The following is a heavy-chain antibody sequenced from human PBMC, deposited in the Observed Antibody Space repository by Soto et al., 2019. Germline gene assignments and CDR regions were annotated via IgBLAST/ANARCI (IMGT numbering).Heavy chain of an antibody. CDR1: GGSINSGGYY. D-gene: IGHD3-10*01. J-gene: IGHJ6*02. CDR2: IYYSGST. CDR3: ARDRITMFRGVMGVVYYYYGMDV. V-gene: IGHV4-31*03. Sequence: PSETLSLTCTVSGGSINSGGYYWSWIRQHPGKGLEWIGYIYYSGSTYYNPSLKSRVTISVDTSKNQFSLKLSSVTAADTAVYYCARDRITMFRGVMGVVYYYYGMDVWGQGTTVTVSS.